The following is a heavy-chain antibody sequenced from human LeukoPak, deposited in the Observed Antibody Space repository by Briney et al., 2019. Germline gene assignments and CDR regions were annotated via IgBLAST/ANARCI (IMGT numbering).Heavy chain of an antibody. V-gene: IGHV3-74*01. D-gene: IGHD2-2*03. CDR1: GFTFGNYW. J-gene: IGHJ4*02. Sequence: GGSLRLSCAASGFTFGNYWMHWVRQAPGKGLLWVSRISDDGSSANYADSVQGRFSISRDNAKNTVYLQMHSLRAEDTAVYYCVSGYCSSTTCYRGAYWGQGTLVTVSS. CDR3: VSGYCSSTTCYRGAY. CDR2: ISDDGSSA.